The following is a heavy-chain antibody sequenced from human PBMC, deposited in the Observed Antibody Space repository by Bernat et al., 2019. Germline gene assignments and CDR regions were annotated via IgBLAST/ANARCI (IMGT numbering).Heavy chain of an antibody. CDR3: AILDTAMVKGFDY. J-gene: IGHJ4*02. CDR2: IIPILGIA. V-gene: IGHV1-69*02. CDR1: GYTFTGYY. Sequence: QVQLVQSGAEVKKPGASVKVSCKASGYTFTGYYMHWVRQAPGQGLEWMGRIIPILGIANYAQKFQGRVTITADKSTSTAYMELSSLGSEDTAVYYCAILDTAMVKGFDYWGQGTLVTVSS. D-gene: IGHD5-18*01.